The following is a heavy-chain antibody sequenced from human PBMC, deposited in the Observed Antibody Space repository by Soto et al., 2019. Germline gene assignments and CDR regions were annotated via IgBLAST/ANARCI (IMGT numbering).Heavy chain of an antibody. CDR2: IYWDDDK. J-gene: IGHJ3*02. V-gene: IGHV2-5*02. CDR1: GLSLSTSGVG. D-gene: IGHD3-22*01. CDR3: ANRDLRGYSADTFAI. Sequence: QITLKESGPTLVKPTQPLTLTCTFSGLSLSTSGVGVGWIRQPPGKALEWLALIYWDDDKRYSPSLKSRLSVPNDTSKNQVVITMTNMDPVDTATYYCANRDLRGYSADTFAIWGQGTLVTVSS.